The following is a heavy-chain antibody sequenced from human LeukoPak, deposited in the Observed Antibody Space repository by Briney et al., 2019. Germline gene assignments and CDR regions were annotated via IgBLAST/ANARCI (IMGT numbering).Heavy chain of an antibody. CDR2: IKEDGSEK. Sequence: GGSLRLSCAASGFTFSNYWMSWVRQAPGKGLEWVANIKEDGSEKYYVDSVKGRFTISRDNSKNTLFLQMNSLRADDTAMYYCARGQGAWGQGTLVTVSS. CDR1: GFTFSNYW. J-gene: IGHJ5*02. V-gene: IGHV3-7*03. CDR3: ARGQGA.